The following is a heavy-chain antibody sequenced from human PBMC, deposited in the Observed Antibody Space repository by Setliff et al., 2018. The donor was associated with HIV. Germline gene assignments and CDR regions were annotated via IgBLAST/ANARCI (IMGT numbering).Heavy chain of an antibody. CDR1: GFIFSSCA. CDR2: ISGSGTNT. J-gene: IGHJ4*02. Sequence: GGSLRLSCAASGFIFSSCAMSWVRQAPGKGLEWVSAISGSGTNTYYVDSVKGRFTISRDNSKNTLYLQMNSLRAEDTAVYYCAKFFGGYGDYMGFDYWGQGTLVTVSS. CDR3: AKFFGGYGDYMGFDY. V-gene: IGHV3-23*01. D-gene: IGHD4-17*01.